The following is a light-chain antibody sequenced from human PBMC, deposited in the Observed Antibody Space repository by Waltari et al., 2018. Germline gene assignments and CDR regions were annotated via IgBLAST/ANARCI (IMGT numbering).Light chain of an antibody. CDR1: QSVGRS. CDR2: DAS. CDR3: QNYVRLPAT. J-gene: IGKJ1*01. Sequence: EIVLTQSPGTMSLSPGARATLSCRASQSVGRSLAWYQQKPGQAPRLLIYDASRRATVIPDRFSGGGSGTYFSLTLNRLEPEDVAVYYCQNYVRLPATFGQGTKVEVK. V-gene: IGKV3-20*01.